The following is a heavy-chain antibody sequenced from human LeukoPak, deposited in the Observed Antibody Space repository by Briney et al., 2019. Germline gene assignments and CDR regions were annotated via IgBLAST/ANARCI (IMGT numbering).Heavy chain of an antibody. CDR1: GGSISDSRHY. J-gene: IGHJ6*03. Sequence: SETLSLTCTVSGGSISDSRHYWGWIRQPQGKGLDGIGSIHYSGSTYHNPSLRSRLTISVDTSKNQFSLKLISVTAADTAVYYCARPLYYYYYMDVWGKGTTVTVSS. V-gene: IGHV4-39*01. CDR3: ARPLYYYYYMDV. CDR2: IHYSGST.